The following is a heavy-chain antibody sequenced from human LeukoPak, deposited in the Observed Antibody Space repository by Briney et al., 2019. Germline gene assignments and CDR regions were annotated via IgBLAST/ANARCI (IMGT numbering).Heavy chain of an antibody. CDR3: ARRTVLLVGAFDI. CDR2: INPNSGGT. CDR1: GYTFTGYY. V-gene: IGHV1-2*02. J-gene: IGHJ3*02. D-gene: IGHD2-15*01. Sequence: GASVKVSCKAVGYTFTGYYMHWVRQAPGQGLEWMGWINPNSGGTNYAQKFQGRVTMTRDTSISTAYMELSRLRSDDTAVYYCARRTVLLVGAFDIWGQGTMVTVSS.